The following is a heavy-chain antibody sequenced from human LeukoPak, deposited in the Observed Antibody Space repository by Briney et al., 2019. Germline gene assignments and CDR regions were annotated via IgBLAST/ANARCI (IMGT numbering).Heavy chain of an antibody. D-gene: IGHD5-18*01. V-gene: IGHV3-23*01. CDR3: AKAPVEYSFFDY. CDR2: ISGSGGRT. J-gene: IGHJ4*02. Sequence: GGSLRLSCAASGFTFSSYAMSWVRQAPGKGLEWVSAISGSGGRTYYADFVKGRFTISRDNSKNTLYLQMNSLRAEDTAVYYCAKAPVEYSFFDYWGQGILVTVSS. CDR1: GFTFSSYA.